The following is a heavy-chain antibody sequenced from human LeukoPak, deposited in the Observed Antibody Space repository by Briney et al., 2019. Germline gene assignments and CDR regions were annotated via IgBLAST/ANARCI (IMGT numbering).Heavy chain of an antibody. CDR3: ASGDREFGSYSATYDY. CDR2: ISYDGSNK. Sequence: PGRSLRLSCAASGFTFSSYAMHWVRQAPGKGLEWVAVISYDGSNKYYADSVKGRFTISRDNSKNTLYLQMNSLRAEDTAVYYCASGDREFGSYSATYDYWGQGTLVTVSS. CDR1: GFTFSSYA. D-gene: IGHD1-26*01. J-gene: IGHJ4*02. V-gene: IGHV3-30*04.